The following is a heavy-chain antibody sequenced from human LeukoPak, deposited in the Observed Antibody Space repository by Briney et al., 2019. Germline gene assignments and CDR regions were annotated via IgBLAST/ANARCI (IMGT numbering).Heavy chain of an antibody. V-gene: IGHV4-34*01. CDR3: ARDAYYYGSGSYQRNRFDY. CDR2: INHSGST. Sequence: SETLSLTCAVYGGSFSGYYWSWIRQPPGKGLEWIGEINHSGSTNYNPSLKSRVTISVDTSKNQFSLKLSSVTAADTAVYYCARDAYYYGSGSYQRNRFDYWGQGTLVTVSS. D-gene: IGHD3-10*01. J-gene: IGHJ4*02. CDR1: GGSFSGYY.